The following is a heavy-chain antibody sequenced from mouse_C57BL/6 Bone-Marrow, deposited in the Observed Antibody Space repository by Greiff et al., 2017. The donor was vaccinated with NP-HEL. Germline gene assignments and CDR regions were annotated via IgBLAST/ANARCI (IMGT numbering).Heavy chain of an antibody. CDR3: ARSPYYYGSRYYAMDY. CDR1: GYTFTGYW. CDR2: ILPGSGST. J-gene: IGHJ4*01. D-gene: IGHD1-1*01. V-gene: IGHV1-9*01. Sequence: QVQLQQSGAELMKPGASVKLSCKATGYTFTGYWIEWVKQRPGHGLEWIGEILPGSGSTNYNEKFKGKATFTADTSSNTAYMQLSSLTTEDSAIYYCARSPYYYGSRYYAMDYWGQGTSVTVSS.